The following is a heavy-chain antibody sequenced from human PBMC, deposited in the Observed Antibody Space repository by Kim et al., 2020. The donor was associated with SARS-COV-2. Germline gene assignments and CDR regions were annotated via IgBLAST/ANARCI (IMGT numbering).Heavy chain of an antibody. Sequence: SVKVSCKASGGTFSSYAISWVRQAPGQGLEWMGRIIPILGIANYAQKFQGRVTITADKSTSTAYMELSSLRSEDTAVYYCARDLTEWLLDYWGQGTLVTVSS. CDR1: GGTFSSYA. D-gene: IGHD3-3*01. CDR2: IIPILGIA. J-gene: IGHJ4*02. CDR3: ARDLTEWLLDY. V-gene: IGHV1-69*04.